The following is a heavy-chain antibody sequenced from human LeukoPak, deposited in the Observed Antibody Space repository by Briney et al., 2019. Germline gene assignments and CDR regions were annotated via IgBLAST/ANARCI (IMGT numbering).Heavy chain of an antibody. CDR2: TYFRSRWYN. Sequence: SQTLSLTCDISGDSVSTNTVAWNWIRRSPSSGLEWLGRTYFRSRWYNDYAASVKSRITITADTSKNQISLHLTSVTPEDTAVYYCARYTSVTFDYWGQGTLVTVSS. J-gene: IGHJ4*02. D-gene: IGHD5-18*01. CDR3: ARYTSVTFDY. CDR1: GDSVSTNTVA. V-gene: IGHV6-1*01.